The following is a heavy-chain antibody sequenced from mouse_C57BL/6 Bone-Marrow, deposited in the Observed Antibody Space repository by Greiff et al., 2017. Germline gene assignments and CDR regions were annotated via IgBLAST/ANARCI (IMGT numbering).Heavy chain of an antibody. CDR2: ISDGGSYT. CDR3: ARDHYYGRSYRGDAY. V-gene: IGHV5-4*01. J-gene: IGHJ3*01. Sequence: EVQLVESGRGLVKPGGSLKLSCAASGFTFSSYAMSWVRQTPEKRLEWVATISDGGSYTYYPDNVKGRFTISRDNAKNNLYLQMSHLKSEDTAMYYCARDHYYGRSYRGDAYWGQGTLVTVSA. CDR1: GFTFSSYA. D-gene: IGHD1-1*01.